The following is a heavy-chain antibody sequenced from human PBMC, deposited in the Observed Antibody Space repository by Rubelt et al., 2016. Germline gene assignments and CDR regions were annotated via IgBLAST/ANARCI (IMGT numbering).Heavy chain of an antibody. CDR2: ISYDGSNK. D-gene: IGHD2-2*01. V-gene: IGHV3-30*04. Sequence: GFTFSSYAMHWVRQAPGKGMEWVAVISYDGSNKYYADSVKGRFTISRDNSMNTGYMQLNSLRTEDTAVFYCARDGGSTGVNNWLDSWGQGTLVTVSS. CDR3: ARDGGSTGVNNWLDS. CDR1: GFTFSSYA. J-gene: IGHJ5*01.